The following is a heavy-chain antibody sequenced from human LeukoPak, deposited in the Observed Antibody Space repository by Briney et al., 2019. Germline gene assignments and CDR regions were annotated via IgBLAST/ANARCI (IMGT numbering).Heavy chain of an antibody. CDR3: ARGGVVVAPHDAFDI. V-gene: IGHV3-48*03. CDR1: GFTFRSYE. Sequence: GGSLTLSCEDSGFTFRSYEMNWVRQAPGKGLEWIACLSSSGSAFSYADSVKGRFTISRDNAKNSLYLQMNSLRAEDTAVYYCARGGVVVAPHDAFDIWGQGTMVTVSS. D-gene: IGHD2-15*01. CDR2: LSSSGSAF. J-gene: IGHJ3*02.